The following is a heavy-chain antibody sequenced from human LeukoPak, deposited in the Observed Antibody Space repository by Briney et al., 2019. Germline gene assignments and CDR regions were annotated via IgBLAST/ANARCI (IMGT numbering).Heavy chain of an antibody. CDR2: ISSSSSYI. Sequence: GGSLRLSCAASGFTFSSYSMNWVRQAPGKGLEWVSSISSSSSYIYYADSVKGRFTISRDNAKNSLYLQMNSLRAEDTAVYYCARAEGRVGIAAAGDAFDIWGQGTMVTVSS. J-gene: IGHJ3*02. V-gene: IGHV3-21*01. CDR1: GFTFSSYS. CDR3: ARAEGRVGIAAAGDAFDI. D-gene: IGHD6-13*01.